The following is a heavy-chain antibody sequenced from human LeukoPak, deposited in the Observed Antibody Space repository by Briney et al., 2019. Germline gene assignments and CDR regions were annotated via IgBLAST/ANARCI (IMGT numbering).Heavy chain of an antibody. CDR1: GLTISKSW. V-gene: IGHV3-7*04. Sequence: PGGSLRLSCAVSGLTISKSWMSWVRQAPGKGLEWVANIEPDGSDIYYVDSVKGRFTVSRDNAKNSLYLQMNSLRVEDTGTYYCIRGSSSYWGQGTLVTV. CDR3: IRGSSSY. J-gene: IGHJ4*02. CDR2: IEPDGSDI.